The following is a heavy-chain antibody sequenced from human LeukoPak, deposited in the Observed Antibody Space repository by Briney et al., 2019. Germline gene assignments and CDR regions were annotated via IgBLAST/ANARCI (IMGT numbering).Heavy chain of an antibody. J-gene: IGHJ4*02. Sequence: GGFLRLSCAASGFTVSSTYMNWVRQAPGKGLEWVSVIYSGGSTNYADSVKCRFTISRDNSKHTLFLLRNSLRAEDTAVYYCIYGYTLDFWGQGTLVSVPS. CDR2: IYSGGST. CDR3: IYGYTLDF. V-gene: IGHV3-53*01. CDR1: GFTVSSTY. D-gene: IGHD5-18*01.